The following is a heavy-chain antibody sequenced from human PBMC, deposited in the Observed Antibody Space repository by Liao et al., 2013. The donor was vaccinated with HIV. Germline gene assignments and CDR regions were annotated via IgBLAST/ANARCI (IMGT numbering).Heavy chain of an antibody. CDR1: GGALSDFY. CDR3: ARGSKRRRAFDI. V-gene: IGHV4-34*01. J-gene: IGHJ3*02. CDR2: INQSGGI. Sequence: QVQLEQWGAGPFKPSETLSLNCTVSGGALSDFYWSWIRQPPGKGLEWIGEINQSGGITYSPSLRSRATMSVDPSKNQFSLNLTSVTAADTAVYYCARGSKRRRAFDIWGPGTLVTVSS.